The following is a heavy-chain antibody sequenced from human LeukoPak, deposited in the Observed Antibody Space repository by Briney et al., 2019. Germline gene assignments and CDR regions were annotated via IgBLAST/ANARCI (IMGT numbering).Heavy chain of an antibody. D-gene: IGHD6-13*01. CDR1: GYTFTGYF. V-gene: IGHV1-2*02. J-gene: IGHJ4*02. CDR3: ARDRIAAV. Sequence: ASVKASCKASGYTFTGYFMYWVRQAPGQGLEWMGWINPNGGGTNYAQKFQGRVTMTRDTSISTAYMELSGLRSDDTAVYYCARDRIAAVWGQGTLVTVSS. CDR2: INPNGGGT.